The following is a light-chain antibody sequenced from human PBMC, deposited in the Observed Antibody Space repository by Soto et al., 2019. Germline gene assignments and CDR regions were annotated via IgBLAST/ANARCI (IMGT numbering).Light chain of an antibody. CDR2: DAS. CDR3: QQYKSYAPT. V-gene: IGKV1-5*01. J-gene: IGKJ1*01. Sequence: DIQMTQSPSTLSASMGDRVTITCRASRSVSTSLAWYQKKPGKAPKLLIFDASSLESGVPSRFSGSGSGTELTLTISGLQPDDFATYFCQQYKSYAPTFGQGTKVDI. CDR1: RSVSTS.